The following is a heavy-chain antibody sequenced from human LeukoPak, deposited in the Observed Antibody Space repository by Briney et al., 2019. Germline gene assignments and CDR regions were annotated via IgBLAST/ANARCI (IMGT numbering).Heavy chain of an antibody. D-gene: IGHD2-15*01. J-gene: IGHJ5*02. CDR2: INHSGST. Sequence: PSETLSLTCTVSGGSISSYYWSWIRQPPGKGLEWIGEINHSGSTNYNPSLKSRVTISVDTSKNQFSLKLSSVTAADTAVYYCARHGSHHADWFDPWGQGTLVTVSS. CDR1: GGSISSYY. CDR3: ARHGSHHADWFDP. V-gene: IGHV4-34*01.